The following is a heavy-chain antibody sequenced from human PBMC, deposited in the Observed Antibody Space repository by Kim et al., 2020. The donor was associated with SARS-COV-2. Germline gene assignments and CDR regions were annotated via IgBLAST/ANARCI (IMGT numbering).Heavy chain of an antibody. V-gene: IGHV1-69*02. Sequence: YAQKFQGRVTITADKSTSTAYMELSSLRSEDTAVYYCASGYSGYDSVPDYWGQGTLVTVSS. D-gene: IGHD5-12*01. J-gene: IGHJ4*02. CDR3: ASGYSGYDSVPDY.